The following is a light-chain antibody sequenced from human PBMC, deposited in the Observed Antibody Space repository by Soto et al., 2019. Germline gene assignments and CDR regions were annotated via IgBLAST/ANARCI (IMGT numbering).Light chain of an antibody. CDR1: QRINNY. CDR3: QQTYGTPRK. J-gene: IGKJ1*01. Sequence: DIQVTPSPSSLFASVGVRVTITCRASQRINNYLNWYQQKPGKAPYRLIFVASSLHSGVPSRFSGSGSGTEFTLTISSLQPEDLATYHCQQTYGTPRKFRHGTKVYIK. CDR2: VAS. V-gene: IGKV1-39*01.